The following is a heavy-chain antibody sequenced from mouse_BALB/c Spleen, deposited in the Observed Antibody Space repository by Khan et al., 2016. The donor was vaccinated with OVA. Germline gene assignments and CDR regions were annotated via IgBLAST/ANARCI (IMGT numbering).Heavy chain of an antibody. CDR1: GYTFTTYW. CDR2: INPTSGYT. V-gene: IGHV1-7*01. CDR3: TRDRIDY. Sequence: VQLQESGAELAKPGASVKMSCKASGYTFTTYWMHWVKQRLGQGLEWIGYINPTSGYTDYNDKFKDRATLSADKSSSTAYMQLNSLTSEDSAVYYGTRDRIDYWGQGTTLTVSS. J-gene: IGHJ2*01.